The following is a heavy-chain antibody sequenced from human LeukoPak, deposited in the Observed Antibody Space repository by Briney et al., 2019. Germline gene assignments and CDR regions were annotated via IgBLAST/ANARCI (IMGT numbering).Heavy chain of an antibody. Sequence: PGGSLRLSCAASGFTFRSYSMNWVRQAPGKGLEWVSSISSSSDYKYYADSLKGRFTISRDNAKNSLYLQMHSLRAEDTAVYYCARGPPVDYWGQGTLVTVSS. CDR1: GFTFRSYS. CDR3: ARGPPVDY. J-gene: IGHJ4*02. CDR2: ISSSSDYK. V-gene: IGHV3-21*01.